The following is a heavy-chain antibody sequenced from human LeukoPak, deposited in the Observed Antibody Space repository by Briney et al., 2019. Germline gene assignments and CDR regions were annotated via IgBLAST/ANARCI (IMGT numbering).Heavy chain of an antibody. V-gene: IGHV3-21*01. CDR3: ARAGGVGTVDY. D-gene: IGHD4-23*01. J-gene: IGHJ4*02. CDR1: GFIFGDYA. Sequence: GGSLRLSCTASGFIFGDYAMSWVRQAPGKGLEWVSSISSSSSYIYYADSVKGRFTISRDNAKNSLYLQMNSLRAEDTAVYYCARAGGVGTVDYWGQGTLVTVSS. CDR2: ISSSSSYI.